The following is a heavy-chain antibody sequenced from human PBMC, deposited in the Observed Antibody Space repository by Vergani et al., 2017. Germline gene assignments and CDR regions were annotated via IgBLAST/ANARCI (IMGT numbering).Heavy chain of an antibody. Sequence: QVRLQESGPGLVKPSETLSLTCSVSGGSMSGYYWSWIRQPPGKGLGWISSVSHSGDTYFNPSLKGRVSISMDTSKNYFFLTLSSVTAADTAMYYCARRSSSYYFDIWGQGVLITVSS. CDR2: VSHSGDT. J-gene: IGHJ5*02. D-gene: IGHD3-22*01. CDR3: ARRSSSYYFDI. CDR1: GGSMSGYY. V-gene: IGHV4-59*04.